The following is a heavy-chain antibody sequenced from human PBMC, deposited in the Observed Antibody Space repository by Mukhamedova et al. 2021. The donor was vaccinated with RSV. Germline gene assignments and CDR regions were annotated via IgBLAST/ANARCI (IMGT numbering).Heavy chain of an antibody. CDR3: ARGQGPAAIYYYYGMDV. Sequence: GQGLEWMEWMNPNSGNTGYAQKFQGRVTMTRNTSISTAYMELSSLRSDDTAVYYCARGQGPAAIYYYYGMDVWGQGTTVTVSS. J-gene: IGHJ6*02. CDR2: MNPNSGNT. D-gene: IGHD2-2*02. V-gene: IGHV1-8*01.